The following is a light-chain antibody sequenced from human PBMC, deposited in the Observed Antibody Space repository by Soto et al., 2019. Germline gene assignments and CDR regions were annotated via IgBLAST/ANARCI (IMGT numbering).Light chain of an antibody. CDR2: DAS. Sequence: DVHMTQSRSTLSASVGDRVTITCRASQSISSWLAWYQQKPGKAPKLLIYDASSLESGVPSRFSGSGSGTEFTLTISSLQPDDFATYYCQQYNSYSYTFGQGTKVDIK. CDR1: QSISSW. CDR3: QQYNSYSYT. J-gene: IGKJ2*01. V-gene: IGKV1-5*01.